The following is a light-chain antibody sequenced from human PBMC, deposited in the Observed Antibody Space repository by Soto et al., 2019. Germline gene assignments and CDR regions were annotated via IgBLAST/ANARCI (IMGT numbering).Light chain of an antibody. Sequence: DVVMTQSPLSLPVTLGQPASISCRSSESLVYSDGNTYLNWFQQRPGQSPRRLIYKVSNRDSGVPDRFSGSGSGTDFTLKISRVEAEDVGLYYCMQASHWPWTFGQGTKVDIK. J-gene: IGKJ1*01. CDR2: KVS. CDR1: ESLVYSDGNTY. CDR3: MQASHWPWT. V-gene: IGKV2-30*01.